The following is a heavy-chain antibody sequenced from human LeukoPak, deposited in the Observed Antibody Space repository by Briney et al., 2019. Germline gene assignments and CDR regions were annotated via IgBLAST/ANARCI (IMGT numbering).Heavy chain of an antibody. Sequence: SVKVSCKASAGTFSSYAISWVRQAPGQGLEGMGGIIPIFGTANYAQKFQGRVTITADESTSTAYMELSSLRSEDTAVYYCARENCSGGSCYFDTLAYFDYWGQGTLVTVSS. V-gene: IGHV1-69*01. CDR1: AGTFSSYA. CDR2: IIPIFGTA. D-gene: IGHD2-15*01. CDR3: ARENCSGGSCYFDTLAYFDY. J-gene: IGHJ4*02.